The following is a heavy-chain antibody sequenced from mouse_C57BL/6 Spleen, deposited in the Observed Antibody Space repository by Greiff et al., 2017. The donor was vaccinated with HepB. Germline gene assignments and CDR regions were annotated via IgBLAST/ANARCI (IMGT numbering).Heavy chain of an antibody. D-gene: IGHD2-4*01. CDR2: ISDGGSYT. J-gene: IGHJ1*03. CDR1: GFTFSSYA. V-gene: IGHV5-4*01. CDR3: ARWGYYDYDGGYWYFDV. Sequence: EVHLVESGGGLVKPGGSLKLSCAASGFTFSSYAMSWVRQTPEKRLEWVATISDGGSYTYYPDNVKGRFTISRDNAKNNLYLQMSQLKSEDTAMYYCARWGYYDYDGGYWYFDVWGTGTTVTVSS.